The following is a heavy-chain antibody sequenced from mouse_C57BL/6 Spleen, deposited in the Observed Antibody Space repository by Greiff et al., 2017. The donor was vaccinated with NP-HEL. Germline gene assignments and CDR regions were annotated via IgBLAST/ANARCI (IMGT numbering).Heavy chain of an antibody. J-gene: IGHJ1*03. CDR3: AEEYFDV. CDR1: GYAFSSSW. V-gene: IGHV1-82*01. Sequence: VKLQESGPELVKPGASVKISCKASGYAFSSSWMNWVKQRPGKGLEWIGRIYPGDGDTNYNGKFKGKATLTADKSSSTAYMQLSSLTSEDSAVYFCAEEYFDVWGTGTTVTVSS. CDR2: IYPGDGDT.